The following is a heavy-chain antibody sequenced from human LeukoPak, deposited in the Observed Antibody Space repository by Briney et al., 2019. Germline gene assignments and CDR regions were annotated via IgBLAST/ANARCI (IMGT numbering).Heavy chain of an antibody. D-gene: IGHD2-15*01. V-gene: IGHV3-13*01. Sequence: GGSLRLSCAASGFTFSSYDMHWVRQATGKGLEWVSAIGTAGDTYYPGSVKGRFTISRENAKNSLYLQMNSLRAEDTAVYYCARDGPTGGNYYYGMGVWGQGTTVTVSS. CDR2: IGTAGDT. CDR1: GFTFSSYD. CDR3: ARDGPTGGNYYYGMGV. J-gene: IGHJ6*02.